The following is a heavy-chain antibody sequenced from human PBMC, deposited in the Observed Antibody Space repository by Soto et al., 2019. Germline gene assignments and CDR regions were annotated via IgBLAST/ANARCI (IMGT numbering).Heavy chain of an antibody. CDR2: SKYDGSSA. D-gene: IGHD2-21*01. Sequence: GGSLRLSCAASGFNLNGHWMHWVRQGLGKGLVWVSRSKYDGSSATYADSVKGRFTVSRDNAKNTLYLQMNSLRAEDTAAYFCARSDYFDYWGQGTMVTVSS. CDR1: GFNLNGHW. J-gene: IGHJ4*02. V-gene: IGHV3-74*01. CDR3: ARSDYFDY.